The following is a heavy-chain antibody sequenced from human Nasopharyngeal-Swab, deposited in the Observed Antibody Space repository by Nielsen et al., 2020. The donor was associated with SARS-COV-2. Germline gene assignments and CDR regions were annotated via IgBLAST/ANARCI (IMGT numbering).Heavy chain of an antibody. CDR3: AGGGYCSGGSCYSFDAFDI. CDR1: GYTFTGYY. V-gene: IGHV1-2*05. D-gene: IGHD2-15*01. Sequence: ASVKVSCKASGYTFTGYYMHWVRQAPGQGLEWMGRINPNSGGTNYAQKFQGRVTMTRDTSISTAYMELSRLRSDDTVVYYCAGGGYCSGGSCYSFDAFDIWGQGTMVTVSS. CDR2: INPNSGGT. J-gene: IGHJ3*02.